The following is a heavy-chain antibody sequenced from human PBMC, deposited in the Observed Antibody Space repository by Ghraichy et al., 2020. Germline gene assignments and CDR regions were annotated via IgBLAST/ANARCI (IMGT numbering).Heavy chain of an antibody. CDR2: INHSGST. CDR3: ARGPPRGYYYYYYYMDV. V-gene: IGHV4-34*01. J-gene: IGHJ6*03. D-gene: IGHD3-10*01. CDR1: GGSFSGYY. Sequence: SLTCAVYGGSFSGYYWSWIRQPPGKGLEWIGEINHSGSTNYNPSLKSRVTISVDTSKNQFSLKLSSVTAADTAVYYCARGPPRGYYYYYYYMDVWGKGTTVTVSS.